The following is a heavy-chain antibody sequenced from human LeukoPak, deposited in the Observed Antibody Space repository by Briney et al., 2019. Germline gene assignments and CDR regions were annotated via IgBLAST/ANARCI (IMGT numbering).Heavy chain of an antibody. CDR1: GYTFTSYA. Sequence: ASVRVSCTASGYTFTSYAIHWVRQAPGQRLEWMGWISAGNGNTKYSQNFQGRVTFISNTSATTAFMELSSLRSEDAAVYYCARDSGSGSNDYWGQGTLVTVSS. V-gene: IGHV1-3*01. J-gene: IGHJ4*02. D-gene: IGHD1-26*01. CDR2: ISAGNGNT. CDR3: ARDSGSGSNDY.